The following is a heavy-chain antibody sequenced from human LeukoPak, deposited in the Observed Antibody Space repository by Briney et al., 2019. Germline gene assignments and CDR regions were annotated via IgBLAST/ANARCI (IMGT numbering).Heavy chain of an antibody. CDR1: GGSISSYY. CDR3: ARDETRDGETNWFDP. Sequence: SETLSLTCTVSGGSISSYYWSWIRQPAGKGLEWIGRIYTSGSTNYNPPLKSRVTMSVDTSKNQFPLKLSSVTAADTAVYYCARDETRDGETNWFDPWGQGTLVTVSS. V-gene: IGHV4-4*07. J-gene: IGHJ5*02. CDR2: IYTSGST. D-gene: IGHD3-10*01.